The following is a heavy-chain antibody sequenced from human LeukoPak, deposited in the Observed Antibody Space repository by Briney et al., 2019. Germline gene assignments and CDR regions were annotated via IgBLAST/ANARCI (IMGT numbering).Heavy chain of an antibody. CDR3: ARVGLTRGEAFDI. V-gene: IGHV1-2*02. D-gene: IGHD3-10*01. CDR1: GCTFTGCN. Sequence: ASVKVSCKASGCTFTGCNMHWVRHAPGQGLEWMGWIDPNSGATNYAQKFQGRVTMTRGTSISTAYMELSRLRTDDTAMYYCARVGLTRGEAFDIWGQGTMVTVSS. J-gene: IGHJ3*02. CDR2: IDPNSGAT.